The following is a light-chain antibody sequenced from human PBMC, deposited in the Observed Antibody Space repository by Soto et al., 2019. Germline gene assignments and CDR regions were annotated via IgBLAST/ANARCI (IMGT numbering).Light chain of an antibody. CDR1: QSINSH. V-gene: IGKV1-39*01. J-gene: IGKJ4*01. CDR3: QQSYSTPST. CDR2: DAS. Sequence: DLQMTQSPSSLSASVGDRVTITCRASQSINSHLNWYQQKPGKAPRLLIYDASTLQSEISSRFSGSGSGTDFTLTISSLQPEDFATYYCQQSYSTPSTFGGGTNVEIK.